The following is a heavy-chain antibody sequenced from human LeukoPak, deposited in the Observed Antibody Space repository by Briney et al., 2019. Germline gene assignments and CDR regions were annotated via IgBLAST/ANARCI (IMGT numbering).Heavy chain of an antibody. Sequence: PGGSLRLSCAASGFTFSSYEMNWVRQAPGKGLEWVARIKTKANSYATAYAASVKGRFTISRDDSKNTAYLQMNSLRAEDTAVYYCARRRGNVLLWFGELSFGGYNWFDPWGQGTLVTVSS. CDR2: IKTKANSYAT. V-gene: IGHV3-73*01. CDR3: ARRRGNVLLWFGELSFGGYNWFDP. J-gene: IGHJ5*02. CDR1: GFTFSSYE. D-gene: IGHD3-10*01.